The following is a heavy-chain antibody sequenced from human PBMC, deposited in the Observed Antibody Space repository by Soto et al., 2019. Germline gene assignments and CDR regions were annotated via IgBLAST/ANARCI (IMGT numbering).Heavy chain of an antibody. CDR2: ISWDGADT. CDR3: AKLGPYGSESYSVRYHCIDP. J-gene: IGHJ5*02. Sequence: GGSLRLSCAASGFPFDDYSMNWVRQVPGKGLEWVSLISWDGADTYYADSVKGRFTVSRDKCKNSVYLQMDSLRTEDTAVYHYAKLGPYGSESYSVRYHCIDPWGQGTRVTVSS. D-gene: IGHD3-10*01. CDR1: GFPFDDYS. V-gene: IGHV3-43*01.